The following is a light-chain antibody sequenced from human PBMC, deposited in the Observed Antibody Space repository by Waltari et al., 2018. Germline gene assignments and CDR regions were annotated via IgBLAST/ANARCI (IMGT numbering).Light chain of an antibody. CDR3: QQYYSFPQT. CDR1: QSVLYSSSNKNY. J-gene: IGKJ1*01. Sequence: DIVMTQSPDSLAVSLGERATIHCKSRQSVLYSSSNKNYLAWYQQKPGQPPKLLIYWASTRESGVPDRFSGSGSGTDFTLTISSLQAEDVAVYYCQQYYSFPQTFGQGTKVEIK. V-gene: IGKV4-1*01. CDR2: WAS.